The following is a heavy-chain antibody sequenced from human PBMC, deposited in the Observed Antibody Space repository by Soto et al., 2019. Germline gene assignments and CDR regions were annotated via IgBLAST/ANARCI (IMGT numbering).Heavy chain of an antibody. CDR1: GYTFPTYW. CDR2: IYPSDSDT. J-gene: IGHJ3*02. D-gene: IGHD2-15*01. CDR3: AIVGCYSGTCYPNDGFHT. V-gene: IGHV5-51*03. Sequence: EVQLVQSGAELKKPGESLKISCKGSGYTFPTYWIGWVRQMPGKGLEWMGIIYPSDSDTRYSPSFQGQVTISADKSISTAYLQWSSMKASDTAMYYCAIVGCYSGTCYPNDGFHTWGQGTMVTVSS.